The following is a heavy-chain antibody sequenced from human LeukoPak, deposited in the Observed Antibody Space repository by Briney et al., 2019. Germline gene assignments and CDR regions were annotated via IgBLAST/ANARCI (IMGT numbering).Heavy chain of an antibody. CDR3: AKAPPAATNYYYGMDV. Sequence: GGSLRLSCAASGFTFNNYAMTWVRQAPGKGLEWVSAVSGRGDATYYADSVKGRFTISRDDSKNTLYLQMNSLRAEDTAVYHCAKAPPAATNYYYGMDVWGQGTTVTVPS. CDR1: GFTFNNYA. J-gene: IGHJ6*02. V-gene: IGHV3-23*01. CDR2: VSGRGDAT. D-gene: IGHD2-15*01.